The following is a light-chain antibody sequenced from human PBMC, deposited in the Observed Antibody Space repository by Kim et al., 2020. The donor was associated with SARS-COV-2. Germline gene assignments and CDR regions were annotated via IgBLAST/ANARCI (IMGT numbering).Light chain of an antibody. J-gene: IGKJ4*01. CDR3: QQSYKSPPT. Sequence: DIHMAQSPSSLSVSVGDRVTLTCRASQFITTYLNWYQQKPGGAPKLLIYTATELQSGVPSRFSGSGSGTEFTLTISNLQAEDFGIYYCQQSYKSPPTFGGVTKVDIK. V-gene: IGKV1-39*01. CDR1: QFITTY. CDR2: TAT.